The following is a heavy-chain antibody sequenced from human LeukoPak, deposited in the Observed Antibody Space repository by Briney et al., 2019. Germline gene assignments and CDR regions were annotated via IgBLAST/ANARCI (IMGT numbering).Heavy chain of an antibody. CDR3: AKRSDYGDNWNYFDS. CDR1: GFTFNTYG. J-gene: IGHJ4*02. D-gene: IGHD4-23*01. CDR2: TSPSGVST. V-gene: IGHV3-23*01. Sequence: GGSLRLSCAASGFTFNTYGMSWVRQAPGKGLEWVSATSPSGVSTFYADSVKGRLTISRDNSKNTLYLQMNSLRAEDTAVYYCAKRSDYGDNWNYFDSWGQGTLVTVSS.